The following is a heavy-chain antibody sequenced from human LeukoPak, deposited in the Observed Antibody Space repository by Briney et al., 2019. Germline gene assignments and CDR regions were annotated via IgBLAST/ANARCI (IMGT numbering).Heavy chain of an antibody. J-gene: IGHJ4*02. V-gene: IGHV4-38-2*02. CDR2: IYHSGST. D-gene: IGHD6-13*01. CDR3: ARDRGYSSSWYGGRDFDY. CDR1: GGSFSGYY. Sequence: SETLSLTCAVYGGSFSGYYLGWIRQPPGKGLEWIGSIYHSGSTYYNPSLKSLVTISVDTSKNQFSLKLSSVTAADTAVYYCARDRGYSSSWYGGRDFDYWGQGTLVTVSS.